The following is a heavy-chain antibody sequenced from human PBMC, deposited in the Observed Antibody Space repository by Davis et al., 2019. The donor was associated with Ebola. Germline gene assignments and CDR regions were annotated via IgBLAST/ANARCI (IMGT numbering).Heavy chain of an antibody. CDR2: IYSGGST. CDR1: GFTVSSNY. D-gene: IGHD5-24*01. CDR3: ARGSEMANPADGDY. J-gene: IGHJ4*02. V-gene: IGHV3-66*01. Sequence: PGGSLRLSCAASGFTVSSNYMSWVRQAPGKGLEWVSVIYSGGSTYYADSVKGRFNISRDNSKNTLYLQMNSLRAEDTAVYYCARGSEMANPADGDYWGQGTLVTFSS.